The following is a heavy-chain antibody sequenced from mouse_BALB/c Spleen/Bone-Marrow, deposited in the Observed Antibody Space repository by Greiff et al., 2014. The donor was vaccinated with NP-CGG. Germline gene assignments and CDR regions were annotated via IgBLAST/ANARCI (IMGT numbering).Heavy chain of an antibody. J-gene: IGHJ3*01. CDR1: GFAFSSYD. D-gene: IGHD2-4*01. V-gene: IGHV5-12-1*01. CDR2: ISSGGGST. CDR3: ARHMIRGFAY. Sequence: EVQRVESGGGLVKPGGSLKLSCAASGFAFSSYDMSWVRQTPEKRLEWVAYISSGGGSTYYSDTVKGRFTISRDNAKNTLYLEMSSLKSEDTAKYYCARHMIRGFAYWGQGTLVTVSA.